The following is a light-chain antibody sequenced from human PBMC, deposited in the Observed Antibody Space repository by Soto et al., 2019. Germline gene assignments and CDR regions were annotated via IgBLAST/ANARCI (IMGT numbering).Light chain of an antibody. J-gene: IGKJ1*01. CDR1: QSISSW. Sequence: DIQMTQPPSSLSASVRDRVTITCRASQSISSWLAWYQQKPGKAPKLLIYDASSLESGVPSRFSGSGSGTEFTLTIGSLQPDDFATYYCQQYNSYPWTLGQGTKVDIK. V-gene: IGKV1-5*01. CDR3: QQYNSYPWT. CDR2: DAS.